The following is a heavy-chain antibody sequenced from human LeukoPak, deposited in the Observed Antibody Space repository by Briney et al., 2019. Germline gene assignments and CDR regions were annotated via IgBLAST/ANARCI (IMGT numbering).Heavy chain of an antibody. CDR1: GFTFSSYA. CDR3: AKRGYGDFFDY. CDR2: ISGSGGST. D-gene: IGHD4-17*01. J-gene: IGHJ4*02. Sequence: SGGSLRLSCAASGFTFSSYAMSWVRQAPGKGLEWVSAISGSGGSTYYADSMKGRFTTSRDNSKNTLYLQMNSLRAEDTAVYYCAKRGYGDFFDYWGQGTLVTVSS. V-gene: IGHV3-23*01.